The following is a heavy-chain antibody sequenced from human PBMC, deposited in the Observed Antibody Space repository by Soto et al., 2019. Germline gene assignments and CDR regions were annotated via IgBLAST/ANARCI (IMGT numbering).Heavy chain of an antibody. D-gene: IGHD2-15*01. Sequence: QVQLVESGGGLVKPGGSLRLSCAASGFTFSDYYMSWIRQAPGKGLEWVSYISSSSSYTNYADSVEGRFTISRDNAKNSLYLQMNSLRAEDTAVYYCARDMGGHCSGGSCYSHAFDIWGQGTMVTVSS. CDR2: ISSSSSYT. J-gene: IGHJ3*02. V-gene: IGHV3-11*06. CDR3: ARDMGGHCSGGSCYSHAFDI. CDR1: GFTFSDYY.